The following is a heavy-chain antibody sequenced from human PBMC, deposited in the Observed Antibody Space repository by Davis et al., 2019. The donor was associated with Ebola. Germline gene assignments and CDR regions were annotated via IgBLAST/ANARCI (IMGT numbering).Heavy chain of an antibody. V-gene: IGHV3-23*01. J-gene: IGHJ5*02. CDR2: ISGSGDST. CDR3: AREVLGRFDP. D-gene: IGHD1-14*01. Sequence: GESLKISCAASGFTFTSYSMNWVRQAPGKGLEWVSAISGSGDSTYFADSVRGRFTISRDNSKNTLYLLMNSLRAEDTAVYYCAREVLGRFDPWGQGTLVTVSS. CDR1: GFTFTSYS.